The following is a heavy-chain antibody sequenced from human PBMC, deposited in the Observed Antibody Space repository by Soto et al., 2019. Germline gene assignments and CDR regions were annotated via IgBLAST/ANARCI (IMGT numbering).Heavy chain of an antibody. J-gene: IGHJ4*02. CDR1: VGSISSAGYY. D-gene: IGHD2-21*02. CDR2: IYYSGST. V-gene: IGHV4-31*03. Sequence: PSETLSLTCTVSVGSISSAGYYWSWFRQHPGKGLEWIGYIYYSGSTYYNPSLKSRVTISVDTSKNQFSLKLSSVTAADTAVYYCARVVVTTTYYFDYWGQGTLVTVSS. CDR3: ARVVVTTTYYFDY.